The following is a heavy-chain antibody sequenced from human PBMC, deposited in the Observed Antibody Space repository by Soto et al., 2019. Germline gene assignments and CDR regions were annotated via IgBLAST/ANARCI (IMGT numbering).Heavy chain of an antibody. CDR1: GCTFSRYA. Sequence: QVQLVESGGGVVQPGRTLRLSCAASGCTFSRYAMHWVRQARGKGLEWVAVISYDGSNKYYADSVKGRFTISRDNSKNTLYLQMNSLRAEDTAVYYCARDYWRGGAFDYWGQGTLVTVSS. V-gene: IGHV3-30-3*01. CDR3: ARDYWRGGAFDY. J-gene: IGHJ4*02. CDR2: ISYDGSNK. D-gene: IGHD3-3*01.